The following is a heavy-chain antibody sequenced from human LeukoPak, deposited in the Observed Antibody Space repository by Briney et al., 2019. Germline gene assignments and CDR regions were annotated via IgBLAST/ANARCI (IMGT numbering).Heavy chain of an antibody. CDR3: ARDVPADYYDSSGYSLDY. D-gene: IGHD3-22*01. V-gene: IGHV3-21*01. CDR1: GFTFSSYS. CDR2: ISSSSSYI. J-gene: IGHJ4*02. Sequence: GSLRLSCAASGFTFSSYSMNWVRQAPGKGLEWVSSISSSSSYIYYADSVKGRFTISRDNAKNSLYLQMNSLRAEDTAVYYCARDVPADYYDSSGYSLDYWGQGTLVTVSS.